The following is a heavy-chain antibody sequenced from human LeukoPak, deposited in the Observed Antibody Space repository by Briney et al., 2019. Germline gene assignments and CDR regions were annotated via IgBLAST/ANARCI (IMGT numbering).Heavy chain of an antibody. CDR1: GGSISSGGYY. J-gene: IGHJ4*02. Sequence: PSQTLSLTCTVSGGSISSGGYYWSWIRQPPGKGLEWIGYIYHSGSTYYNPSLKSRVTISVDRSKNQFSLKLSSVTTADTAVYYCARATPHSSVAGTGTRLFDYWGQGTLVTVSS. CDR2: IYHSGST. V-gene: IGHV4-30-2*01. D-gene: IGHD6-19*01. CDR3: ARATPHSSVAGTGTRLFDY.